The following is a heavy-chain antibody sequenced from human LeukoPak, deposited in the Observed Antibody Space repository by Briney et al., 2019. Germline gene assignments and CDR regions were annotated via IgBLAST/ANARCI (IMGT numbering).Heavy chain of an antibody. CDR2: IRYDGSNK. J-gene: IGHJ4*02. CDR1: GFTFSSYG. V-gene: IGHV3-30*02. Sequence: QPGGSLRLSCAASGFTFSSYGMHWVRQAPGKGLEWVAFIRYDGSNKYYADSVKGRFTISRDNSKNTLYLQMNSLRAEDTAVYYCAKDQIFGVVMPQPIFDYWGQGTLVTVSS. D-gene: IGHD3-3*01. CDR3: AKDQIFGVVMPQPIFDY.